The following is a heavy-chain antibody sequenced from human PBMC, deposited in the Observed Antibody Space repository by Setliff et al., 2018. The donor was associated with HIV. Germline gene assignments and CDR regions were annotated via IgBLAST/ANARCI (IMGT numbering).Heavy chain of an antibody. J-gene: IGHJ4*02. D-gene: IGHD1-7*01. V-gene: IGHV4-39*01. CDR1: GESISGSSYS. Sequence: LSLTCTVSGESISGSSYSWGWIRQPPGKGPEWIGSITYSGGARYNSSHKSRVAISVDMSKNQFSLSVNSLTAADTAVYYCATNRVGNYPLDYWGRGTLVTVSS. CDR3: ATNRVGNYPLDY. CDR2: ITYSGGA.